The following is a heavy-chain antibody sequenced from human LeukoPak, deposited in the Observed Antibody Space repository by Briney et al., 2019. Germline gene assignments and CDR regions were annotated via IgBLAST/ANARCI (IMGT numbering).Heavy chain of an antibody. Sequence: ASETLSLTCTVSGGSTSSYYWSWIRQPPGKGLEWIGYIYYSGSTNYNPSLKSRVTISVDTSKNQFSLKLSSVTAADTAVYYCVRGYSAYDRAGTALDIWGQGTMVTVSS. CDR3: VRGYSAYDRAGTALDI. D-gene: IGHD5-12*01. CDR2: IYYSGST. CDR1: GGSTSSYY. J-gene: IGHJ3*02. V-gene: IGHV4-59*12.